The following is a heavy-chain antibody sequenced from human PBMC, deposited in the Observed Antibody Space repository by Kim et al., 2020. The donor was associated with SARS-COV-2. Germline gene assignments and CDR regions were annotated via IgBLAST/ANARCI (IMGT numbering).Heavy chain of an antibody. CDR2: IKSKTDGGTT. Sequence: GGSLRLSCAASGFILNNAWMTWVRQAPGKGLEWVGRIKSKTDGGTTDYAAPVKGRFTFSRDDSGNTLFLQMNSLRIEDTAVYYCATVSGHKGSRYFDPWGRGTLVTVSS. V-gene: IGHV3-15*01. D-gene: IGHD7-27*01. CDR3: ATVSGHKGSRYFDP. J-gene: IGHJ2*01. CDR1: GFILNNAW.